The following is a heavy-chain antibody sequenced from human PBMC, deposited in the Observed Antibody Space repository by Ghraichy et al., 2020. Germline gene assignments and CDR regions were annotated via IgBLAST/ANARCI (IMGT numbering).Heavy chain of an antibody. Sequence: GGSLRLSCAASGFTFSTYWMHWVRQAPGKGLVWVSRIKSDGSSTNYADSVKGRFTISRDNAKNMLSPQMNSLRAEDTAVYYCARGGVTAASDYWGQGTLVTVSS. V-gene: IGHV3-74*01. CDR2: IKSDGSST. CDR1: GFTFSTYW. CDR3: ARGGVTAASDY. D-gene: IGHD2-2*01. J-gene: IGHJ4*02.